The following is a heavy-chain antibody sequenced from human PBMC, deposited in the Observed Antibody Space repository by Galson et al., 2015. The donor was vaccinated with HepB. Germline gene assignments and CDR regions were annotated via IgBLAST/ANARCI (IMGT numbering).Heavy chain of an antibody. Sequence: SVKVSCKAYGYTFSSYGISWVRQAPGQGLEWMGWISAYNGNTNYAQKLQGRVTMTTDTSTSTAYMELRSLRSDDTAVYYCARSSGYDSSGYYGFWFDPWGQGTLVTVSS. CDR1: GYTFSSYG. J-gene: IGHJ5*02. CDR3: ARSSGYDSSGYYGFWFDP. V-gene: IGHV1-18*04. CDR2: ISAYNGNT. D-gene: IGHD3-22*01.